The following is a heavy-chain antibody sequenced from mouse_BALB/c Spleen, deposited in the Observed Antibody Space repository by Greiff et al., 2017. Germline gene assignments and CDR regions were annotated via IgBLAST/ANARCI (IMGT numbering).Heavy chain of an antibody. V-gene: IGHV1S135*01. CDR2: IDPFNGGT. Sequence: VQLQQSGPELMKPGASVKISCKASGYSFTSYYMHWVKQSHGKSLEWIGYIDPFNGGTSYNQKFKGKATLTVDKSSSTAYMHLSSLTSEDSAVYYCASFYDYGGYAMDYWGQGTSVTVSS. D-gene: IGHD2-4*01. CDR3: ASFYDYGGYAMDY. J-gene: IGHJ4*01. CDR1: GYSFTSYY.